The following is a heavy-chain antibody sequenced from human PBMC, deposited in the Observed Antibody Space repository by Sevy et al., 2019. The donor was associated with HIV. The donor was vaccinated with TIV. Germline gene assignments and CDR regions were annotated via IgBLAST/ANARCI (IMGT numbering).Heavy chain of an antibody. J-gene: IGHJ6*02. CDR2: LSGRGGST. Sequence: GGSLRLTCADSGLTLSSYAMNWVRRAPGKGLEWVSALSGRGGSTDYADSVEGRFTISRDNSKNTLYLQMNSLRAEDTAVYYCAKAPPGHCSSASCPRAYYYYGMDVWVQGTTVTVSS. CDR1: GLTLSSYA. CDR3: AKAPPGHCSSASCPRAYYYYGMDV. V-gene: IGHV3-23*01. D-gene: IGHD2-15*01.